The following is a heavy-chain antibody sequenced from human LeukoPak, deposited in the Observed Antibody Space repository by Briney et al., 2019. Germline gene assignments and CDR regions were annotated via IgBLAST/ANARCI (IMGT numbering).Heavy chain of an antibody. J-gene: IGHJ4*02. Sequence: SETLSLTCTVSGGSISSYYWSWIRQPPGKGLEWIGYIYYSGSTNYNPSLKSRVTISVDTSKNQFSLKLRSVTAADTAVYYCARSIPDTWRGFDYWGQGTLVTVSS. D-gene: IGHD2/OR15-2a*01. V-gene: IGHV4-59*01. CDR2: IYYSGST. CDR1: GGSISSYY. CDR3: ARSIPDTWRGFDY.